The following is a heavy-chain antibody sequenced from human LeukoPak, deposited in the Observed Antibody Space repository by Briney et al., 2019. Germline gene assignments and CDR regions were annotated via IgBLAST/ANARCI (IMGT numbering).Heavy chain of an antibody. J-gene: IGHJ4*02. V-gene: IGHV3-7*05. CDR3: ARPLGARYFFDS. CDR1: GLAFSSHW. CDR2: INKDGSET. D-gene: IGHD3-16*01. Sequence: PGGSLRLSCAASGLAFSSHWMSWIRQAPGKGLEWVANINKDGSETRYLDSVRGRFTISRDNAKESVYLQMNSLRAEDTAVYYCARPLGARYFFDSWGQGTLVTVSS.